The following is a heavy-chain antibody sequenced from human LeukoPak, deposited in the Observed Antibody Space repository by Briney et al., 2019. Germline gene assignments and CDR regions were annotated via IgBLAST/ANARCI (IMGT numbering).Heavy chain of an antibody. CDR2: INVGNGNT. CDR3: ARDWGHCDSTSCPNAYGMDV. J-gene: IGHJ6*04. V-gene: IGHV1-3*01. Sequence: ASVKVSCKASGYTFSNYAIHWVRQAPGQRPEWMGWINVGNGNTKYSQDFQDRVTITRDTSANTAYMELSSLRSEDTAVYYCARDWGHCDSTSCPNAYGMDVWGKGTTVTVSS. D-gene: IGHD2-2*01. CDR1: GYTFSNYA.